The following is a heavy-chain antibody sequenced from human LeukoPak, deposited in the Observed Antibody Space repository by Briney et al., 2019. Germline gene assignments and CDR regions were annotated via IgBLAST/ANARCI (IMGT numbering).Heavy chain of an antibody. CDR1: GGSISSSNW. Sequence: PSGTLSLTCAVSGGSISSSNWWSWVRQPPGKGLEWIGEIYRSGSTNYNPSLKSRVTISVDTSKNQFSLKLSSVTAADTAVYYCARVPLDIVVVPAAMAGGYWGQGTLVTVSS. V-gene: IGHV4-4*02. J-gene: IGHJ4*02. CDR3: ARVPLDIVVVPAAMAGGY. CDR2: IYRSGST. D-gene: IGHD2-2*01.